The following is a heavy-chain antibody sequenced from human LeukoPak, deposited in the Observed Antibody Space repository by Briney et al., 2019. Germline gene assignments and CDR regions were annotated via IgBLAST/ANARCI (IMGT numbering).Heavy chain of an antibody. D-gene: IGHD1/OR15-1a*01. V-gene: IGHV3-23*01. CDR2: ISGSGGST. J-gene: IGHJ4*02. CDR3: AKEEQGRRAAFDY. Sequence: AGGSLRLSCAASGFTFSSYGMSWVRQAPGKGLEWVSAISGSGGSTYYADSVKGRFTISRDNSKNSLYLQMNSLRAEDTAVYYCAKEEQGRRAAFDYWGQGTLVTVSS. CDR1: GFTFSSYG.